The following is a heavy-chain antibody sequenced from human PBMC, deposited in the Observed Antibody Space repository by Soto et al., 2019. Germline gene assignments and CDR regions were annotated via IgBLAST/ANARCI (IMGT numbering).Heavy chain of an antibody. D-gene: IGHD6-19*01. CDR1: GYAFTSHY. CDR2: LNPSGGTT. V-gene: IGHV1-46*03. J-gene: IGHJ4*02. Sequence: ASVKVSCKASGYAFTSHYMHWVRQAPGQGLEWMGILNPSGGTTIYAHNFQGRVTMTRDTSTSTVYMDLSSLRSEDTAVYYCARAPMALAGTALDYWGQGTLVTVSS. CDR3: ARAPMALAGTALDY.